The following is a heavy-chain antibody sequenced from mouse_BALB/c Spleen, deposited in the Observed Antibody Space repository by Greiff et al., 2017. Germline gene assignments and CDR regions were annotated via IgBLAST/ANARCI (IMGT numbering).Heavy chain of an antibody. V-gene: IGHV1-7*01. CDR3: ARLYYGSSYGYYAMDY. CDR1: GYTFTSYW. CDR2: INPSTGYT. J-gene: IGHJ4*01. Sequence: VKLVESGAELAKPGASVKMSCKASGYTFTSYWMHWVKQRPGQGLEWIGYINPSTGYTEYNQKFKDKATLTADKSSSTAYMQLSSLTSEDSAVYYCARLYYGSSYGYYAMDYWGQGTSVTVSS. D-gene: IGHD1-1*01.